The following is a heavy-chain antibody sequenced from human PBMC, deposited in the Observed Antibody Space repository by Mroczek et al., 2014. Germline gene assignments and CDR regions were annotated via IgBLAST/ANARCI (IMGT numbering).Heavy chain of an antibody. CDR1: GGSFSGYY. CDR3: ARRLKGIAAAGSWFDP. V-gene: IGHV4-34*01. D-gene: IGHD6-13*01. CDR2: INHSGST. Sequence: QVQLQQWGAGLLKPSETLSLTCAVYGGSFSGYYWSWIRQPPGKGLEWIGEINHSGSTNYNPSLKSRVTISVDTSKNQFSLKLSSVTAADTAVYYCARRLKGIAAAGSWFDPWGQGTLVTVSS. J-gene: IGHJ5*02.